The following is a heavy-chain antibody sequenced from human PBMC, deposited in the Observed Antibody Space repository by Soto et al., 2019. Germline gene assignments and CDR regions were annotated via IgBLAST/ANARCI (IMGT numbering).Heavy chain of an antibody. CDR2: IIPIFGTA. J-gene: IGHJ3*02. Sequence: SVTVSCHASEGTFSSYAISWVRQAPGQGLEWMGGIIPIFGTANYAQKFQGRVTITADKSTSTAYMELSSLRSEDTAVYYCARDGSYYYDSSGYYRAFDIWGQGTMVTV. CDR3: ARDGSYYYDSSGYYRAFDI. D-gene: IGHD3-22*01. CDR1: EGTFSSYA. V-gene: IGHV1-69*06.